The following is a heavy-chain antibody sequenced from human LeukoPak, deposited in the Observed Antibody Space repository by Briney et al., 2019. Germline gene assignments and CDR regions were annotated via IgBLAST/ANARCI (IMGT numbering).Heavy chain of an antibody. CDR2: IKQDGSEK. V-gene: IGHV3-7*04. D-gene: IGHD6-19*01. CDR3: ARVQRGIAVALDY. Sequence: GGSLRLSCAASGFTFSTYWMNWVRQAPGKGLEWVASIKQDGSEKYYVDSAKGRFTISRDNVKNLLYLQMNSLRAEDTAVYYCARVQRGIAVALDYWGQGTLATVSS. J-gene: IGHJ4*02. CDR1: GFTFSTYW.